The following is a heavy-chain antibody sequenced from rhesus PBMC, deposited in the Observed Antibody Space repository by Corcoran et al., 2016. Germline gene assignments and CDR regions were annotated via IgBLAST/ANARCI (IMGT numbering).Heavy chain of an antibody. CDR2: IVGRGGNT. CDR3: ARRDYYGSGELDY. D-gene: IGHD3-28*01. V-gene: IGHV4-160*01. CDR1: GGSISGYY. J-gene: IGHJ4*01. Sequence: QVQLQESGPGLVKPSETLSLTCAVSGGSISGYYWSWIRQPPGKGLEWIGRIVGRGGNTHYNPALKSRVTISTDTSKNQFSLKLSSGTAADTAVYYCARRDYYGSGELDYWGQGVLVTVSS.